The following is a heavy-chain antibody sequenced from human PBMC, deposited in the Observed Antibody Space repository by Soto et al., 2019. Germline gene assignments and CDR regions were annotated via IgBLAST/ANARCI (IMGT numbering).Heavy chain of an antibody. CDR3: ARYCSGGSCHKGVPDY. J-gene: IGHJ4*02. CDR2: INTYNGAT. D-gene: IGHD2-15*01. CDR1: GYTLITYG. V-gene: IGHV1-18*01. Sequence: ASVKVSCKVSGYTLITYGISWVRQAPGQGLEWMGWINTYNGATNYAQNLQGRVTMTTDTSTNTAYMDLRSLRSDDTAVYYCARYCSGGSCHKGVPDYWGQGTPDTVSS.